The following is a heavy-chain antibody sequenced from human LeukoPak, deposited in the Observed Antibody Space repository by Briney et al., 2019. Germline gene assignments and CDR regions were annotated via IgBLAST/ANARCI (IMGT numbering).Heavy chain of an antibody. V-gene: IGHV3-30*02. J-gene: IGHJ4*02. CDR2: IMYDGSNK. CDR1: GFIFSSYG. CDR3: VKDQATH. Sequence: GGSLRLSCAASGFIFSSYGTHWVRQAPGKGLEWVAFIMYDGSNKLYADSVKGRFTISRDNSKNTLCLHMTSLRAEDTAVYYCVKDQATHWGQGTLVTVSS.